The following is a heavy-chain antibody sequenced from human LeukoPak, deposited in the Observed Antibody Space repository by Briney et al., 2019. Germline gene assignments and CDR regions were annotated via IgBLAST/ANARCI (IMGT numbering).Heavy chain of an antibody. CDR1: GYTFTGYY. V-gene: IGHV1-2*02. Sequence: GASVKVSCKASGYTFTGYYMLWVRQAPGQGLEWMGWINPNSGGTNYAQKFQGRVTMTRDTSISTAYMELSRLRSDDTAVYYCARGGTGGLLRFLEWFRGPPDYWGQGTLVTVSS. J-gene: IGHJ4*02. D-gene: IGHD3-3*01. CDR3: ARGGTGGLLRFLEWFRGPPDY. CDR2: INPNSGGT.